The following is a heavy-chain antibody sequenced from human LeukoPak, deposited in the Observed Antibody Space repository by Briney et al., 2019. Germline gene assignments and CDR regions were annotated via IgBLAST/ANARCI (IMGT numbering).Heavy chain of an antibody. CDR2: IYYSGST. J-gene: IGHJ2*01. CDR3: ARDSGSYHYEPRAHWYFDL. Sequence: PSETLSLTCTVSGGSISSSSYYWGWIRQPPGKGLEWIGSIYYSGSTYYNPSLKSRVTISVDTSKNQFSLKLSSVTAADTAVYYCARDSGSYHYEPRAHWYFDLWGRGTLVTVSS. V-gene: IGHV4-39*07. CDR1: GGSISSSSYY. D-gene: IGHD1-26*01.